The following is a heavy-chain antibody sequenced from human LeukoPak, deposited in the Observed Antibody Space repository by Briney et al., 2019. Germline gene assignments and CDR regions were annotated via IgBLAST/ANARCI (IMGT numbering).Heavy chain of an antibody. V-gene: IGHV1-2*02. CDR3: ARVRLADERAWAY. D-gene: IGHD3-3*02. J-gene: IGHJ4*02. CDR1: GYTFSDFY. CDR2: ITPKSGNT. Sequence: ASVKVSCMASGYTFSDFYIHWVRQAPGQGLEYVGWITPKSGNTYSPQRFQGRVTMTRDASISTAHMELSSLRSDDTAVYFCARVRLADERAWAYWGQGTLVTVSS.